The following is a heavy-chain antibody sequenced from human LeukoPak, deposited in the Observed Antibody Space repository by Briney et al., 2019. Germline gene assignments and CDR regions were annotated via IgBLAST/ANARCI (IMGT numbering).Heavy chain of an antibody. CDR2: ISDSGGST. D-gene: IGHD1-26*01. Sequence: GSLRLSCAASGFTFSSYAMSWVRQAPGKGLEWVTGISDSGGSTYYADSVKGRFTISRDNSKNTLNLQMNSLRAEDTAIYYCAKDDAPGGGFLDYWGQGTLVTVSS. J-gene: IGHJ4*02. CDR3: AKDDAPGGGFLDY. V-gene: IGHV3-23*01. CDR1: GFTFSSYA.